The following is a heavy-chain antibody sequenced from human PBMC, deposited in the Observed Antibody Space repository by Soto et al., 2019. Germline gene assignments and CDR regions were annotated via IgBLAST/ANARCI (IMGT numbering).Heavy chain of an antibody. V-gene: IGHV4-39*01. CDR2: IYYSGST. Sequence: QLQLHESGPGLVKPSETLSLTCAVSGDSMSSSDYYWGWIRQPPGKGLECIGSIYYSGSTYYNPSLQSRVAISVDTSKNQFSLKLKSVTDADTAIYYCARRTVNIRTFYSGLKTHCFDYWGQGAPVTVSS. D-gene: IGHD6-19*01. CDR3: ARRTVNIRTFYSGLKTHCFDY. CDR1: GDSMSSSDYY. J-gene: IGHJ4*02.